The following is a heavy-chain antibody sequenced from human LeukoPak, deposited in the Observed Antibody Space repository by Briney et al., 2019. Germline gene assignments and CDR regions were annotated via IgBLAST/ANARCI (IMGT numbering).Heavy chain of an antibody. CDR3: ARGRCSGGNCYSPWRFDP. CDR1: GGTFSSYA. J-gene: IGHJ5*02. CDR2: IIPIFGTA. D-gene: IGHD2-15*01. V-gene: IGHV1-69*13. Sequence: ASVKVSCKASGGTFSSYAISWVRQAPGQGLEWMGGIIPIFGTANYAQKFQGRVTITADESTSTAYMEPSSLRSEDTAVYYCARGRCSGGNCYSPWRFDPWGQGTLVTVSS.